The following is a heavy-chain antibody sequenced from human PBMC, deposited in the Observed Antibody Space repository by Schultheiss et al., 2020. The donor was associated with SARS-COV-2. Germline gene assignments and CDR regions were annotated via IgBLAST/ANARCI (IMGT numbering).Heavy chain of an antibody. CDR3: ARHLNWAAGDWFDP. D-gene: IGHD7-27*01. J-gene: IGHJ5*02. V-gene: IGHV4-38-2*01. CDR1: GGSFSGYY. CDR2: IYHSGST. Sequence: GSLRLSCAVYGGSFSGYYWGWIRQPPGKGLEWIGSIYHSGSTYYNPSLKSRVTISVDTSKNQFSLNLSSVTAADTAVYYCARHLNWAAGDWFDPWGQGTLVTVSS.